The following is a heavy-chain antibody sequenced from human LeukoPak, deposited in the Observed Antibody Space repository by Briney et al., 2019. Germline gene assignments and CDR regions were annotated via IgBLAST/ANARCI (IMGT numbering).Heavy chain of an antibody. CDR2: ISGSGGST. CDR1: GFTFGRYA. V-gene: IGHV3-23*01. Sequence: PGGSLRLSCAASGFTFGRYAMSWVRQAPGKGLEWVSAISGSGGSTYYADSVKGRFTISRDNSKNTLYLQMNSLRAEDTAVYYCAKGEFLEYTAMVDDYWGQGTLVTVSS. D-gene: IGHD5-18*01. J-gene: IGHJ4*02. CDR3: AKGEFLEYTAMVDDY.